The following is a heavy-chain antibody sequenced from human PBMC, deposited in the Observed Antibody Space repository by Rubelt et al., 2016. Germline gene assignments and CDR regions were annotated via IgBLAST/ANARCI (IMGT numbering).Heavy chain of an antibody. V-gene: IGHV3-23*01. CDR2: ISGSGGST. D-gene: IGHD6-6*01. Sequence: GRSLRLSCAASGFTFTSYAMHWVRQAPGKGLEWVSLISGSGGSTYYADSVKGRFTISRDNSKSTLYLQMNSLRAEDTAVYYCARGTLSIAARPGLVSYGMDVWGQGTTVTISS. J-gene: IGHJ6*02. CDR3: ARGTLSIAARPGLVSYGMDV. CDR1: GFTFTSYA.